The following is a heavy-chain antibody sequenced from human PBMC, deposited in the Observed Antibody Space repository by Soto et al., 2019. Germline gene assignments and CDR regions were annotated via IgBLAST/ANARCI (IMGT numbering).Heavy chain of an antibody. CDR1: GYTFTSYA. D-gene: IGHD4-4*01. Sequence: QVQLVQSGAEVKKPGASVKVSCKASGYTFTSYAMHWVRQAPGQRLEWMGWINAGNGNTKYSQKFQGRVIITRDTSASTAYMELCILRSEDTAVYYCARANAYSNYGGTFPDYCGQGTLVTVSS. J-gene: IGHJ4*02. CDR3: ARANAYSNYGGTFPDY. CDR2: INAGNGNT. V-gene: IGHV1-3*01.